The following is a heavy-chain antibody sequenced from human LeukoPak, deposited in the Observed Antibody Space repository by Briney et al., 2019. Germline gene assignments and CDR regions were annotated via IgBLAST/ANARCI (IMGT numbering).Heavy chain of an antibody. J-gene: IGHJ4*02. V-gene: IGHV3-48*01. CDR1: GFTFSSYS. CDR3: ARSTYYYDSSGYLYPSFFDY. CDR2: ISRTSHTI. D-gene: IGHD3-22*01. Sequence: GGSLRLSCAASGFTFSSYSMNWVRQAPGKGLEWVSYISRTSHTIYYADSVKGRFTISRDNAKNSLYLQMNSLRVEDTAVYYCARSTYYYDSSGYLYPSFFDYWGQGNLVTVSS.